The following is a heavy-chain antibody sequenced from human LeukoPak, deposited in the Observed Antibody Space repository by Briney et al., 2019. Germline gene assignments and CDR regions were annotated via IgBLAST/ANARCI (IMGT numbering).Heavy chain of an antibody. J-gene: IGHJ6*03. Sequence: GGSLRLSCAASAFTFSSYGMHWVRQAPGKGLEWVSGISDSGGRTYYADSVKGRFTISRDNSKNSLYIQMNSLTTEDTAFYYCAKEHRNYYYYMDVWGKGTTVTVSS. CDR3: AKEHRNYYYYMDV. V-gene: IGHV3-43*02. CDR2: ISDSGGRT. CDR1: AFTFSSYG.